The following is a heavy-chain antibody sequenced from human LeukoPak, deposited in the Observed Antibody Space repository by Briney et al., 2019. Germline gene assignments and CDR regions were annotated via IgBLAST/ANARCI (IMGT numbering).Heavy chain of an antibody. D-gene: IGHD4-17*01. CDR3: AKDMGYGDYLSYAFDI. CDR2: MNPNSGNT. V-gene: IGHV1-8*03. CDR1: GYTFTSYD. Sequence: GASVKVSCKASGYTFTSYDINWVRQATGQGLEWMGWMNPNSGNTGYAQKFQGRVTITRNTSISTAYMELSSLRAEDTALYYCAKDMGYGDYLSYAFDIWGQGTMVTVSS. J-gene: IGHJ3*02.